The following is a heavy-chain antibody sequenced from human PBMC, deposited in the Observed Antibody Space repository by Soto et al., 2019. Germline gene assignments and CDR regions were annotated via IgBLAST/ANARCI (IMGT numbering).Heavy chain of an antibody. CDR3: ALGTVTIVDY. Sequence: SETLSLTCAVYGGSFSGYYGSWIRQPPGKGLEWIGEINHSGSTNYNPSLKSRVTISVDTSKNQFSLKLSSVTAADTAVYYCALGTVTIVDYWGQGTLVTVSS. CDR2: INHSGST. J-gene: IGHJ4*02. CDR1: GGSFSGYY. D-gene: IGHD4-17*01. V-gene: IGHV4-34*01.